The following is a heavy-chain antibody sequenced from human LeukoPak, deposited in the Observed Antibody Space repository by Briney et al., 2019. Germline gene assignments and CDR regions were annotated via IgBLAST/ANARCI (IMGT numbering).Heavy chain of an antibody. V-gene: IGHV1-18*01. CDR1: GYTFTNYG. CDR3: ARDGGITVAADDY. CDR2: ISAYHGNT. D-gene: IGHD6-19*01. J-gene: IGHJ4*02. Sequence: ASVKVSCKASGYTFTNYGFSWGRQAPGHGLEWMGWISAYHGNTNYAQKLQGRVTMTTDTSTSTAYMELRSLRFDDTAVYYCARDGGITVAADDYWGQGTLVTVSS.